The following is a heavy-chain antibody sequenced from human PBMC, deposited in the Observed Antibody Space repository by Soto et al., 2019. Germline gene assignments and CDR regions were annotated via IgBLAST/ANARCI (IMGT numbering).Heavy chain of an antibody. D-gene: IGHD3-3*01. CDR2: INHSGST. V-gene: IGHV4-34*01. CDR1: GGSFSGYY. J-gene: IGHJ6*03. CDR3: ARARTIFGVVNHKQTPYYYYMDV. Sequence: SETLSLTCAVYGGSFSGYYWSWIRQPPGKGLEWIGEINHSGSTNYNPSLKSRVTISVDTSKNQFSLKLSSVTAADTAVYYCARARTIFGVVNHKQTPYYYYMDVWGKGTTVTVSS.